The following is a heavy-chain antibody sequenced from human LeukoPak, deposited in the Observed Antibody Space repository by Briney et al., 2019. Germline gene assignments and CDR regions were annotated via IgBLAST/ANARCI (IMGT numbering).Heavy chain of an antibody. J-gene: IGHJ4*02. CDR3: ARPAKGSWGRYFDY. CDR2: INHSGST. CDR1: GGSFSGYY. V-gene: IGHV4-34*01. D-gene: IGHD1-26*01. Sequence: SETLSLTCAVYGGSFSGYYWSWIRQPPGKGLEWIGEINHSGSTNYNPSLKSRVTISVDTSKNQFSLKLSSVTAADTAVYYCARPAKGSWGRYFDYWGQGTLVTVSS.